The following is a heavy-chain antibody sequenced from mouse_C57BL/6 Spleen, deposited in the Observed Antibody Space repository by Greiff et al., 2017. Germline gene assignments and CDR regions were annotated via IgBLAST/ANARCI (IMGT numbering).Heavy chain of an antibody. CDR3: ARNYGSSYVNWYFDV. CDR2: IDPNSGGT. Sequence: QVQLQQPGAELVKPGASVKLSCKASGYTFTSYWMHWVKQRPGRGLEWIGRIDPNSGGTKYNEKFKGKATLTVDKPSSTAYMQLSSLTSEDSAVYYCARNYGSSYVNWYFDVWGTGTTVTVSS. V-gene: IGHV1-72*01. D-gene: IGHD1-1*01. J-gene: IGHJ1*03. CDR1: GYTFTSYW.